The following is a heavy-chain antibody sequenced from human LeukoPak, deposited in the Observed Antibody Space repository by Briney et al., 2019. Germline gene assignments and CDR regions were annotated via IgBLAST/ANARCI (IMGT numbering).Heavy chain of an antibody. CDR3: ARARRNQLGAFDI. J-gene: IGHJ3*02. CDR2: IYYSGST. D-gene: IGHD1-14*01. Sequence: PSETLSLTCTVSGGSISSYYWSWLRQPPGKGLEWIGYIYYSGSTNYNPSLKSRVTISVDTSKNQFSLKLSSVTAADTAVYYCARARRNQLGAFDIWGQGTMVTVSS. CDR1: GGSISSYY. V-gene: IGHV4-59*01.